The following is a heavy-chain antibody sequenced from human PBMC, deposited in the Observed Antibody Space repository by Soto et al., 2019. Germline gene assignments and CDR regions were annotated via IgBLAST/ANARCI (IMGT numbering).Heavy chain of an antibody. J-gene: IGHJ4*02. V-gene: IGHV3-30*03. CDR3: ALTRRSSLLEVAGPGFEY. CDR2: LSYEGSEE. Sequence: GGSLRLSCAASGFNFGFFGMHWVRQAPGKGLEWLSVLSYEGSEEYYADSVRGRFTISRDNSKNTLFLQMDSLRVDDTGVYYCALTRRSSLLEVAGPGFEYWGQGTLVTVST. D-gene: IGHD6-19*01. CDR1: GFNFGFFG.